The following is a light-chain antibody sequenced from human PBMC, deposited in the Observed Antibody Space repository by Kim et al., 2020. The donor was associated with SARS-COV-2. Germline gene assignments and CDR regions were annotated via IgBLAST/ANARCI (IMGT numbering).Light chain of an antibody. V-gene: IGLV1-44*01. CDR3: AAWDDSLNGWV. CDR2: TNN. J-gene: IGLJ3*02. Sequence: GQEVTIAGSGSRSKIGTNTDNWYQQLPGTAPKLLIFTNNQRPSGVPDRFSGSKSGTSASLAISGLQPEDEADYYCAAWDDSLNGWVFGGGTQLTVL. CDR1: RSKIGTNT.